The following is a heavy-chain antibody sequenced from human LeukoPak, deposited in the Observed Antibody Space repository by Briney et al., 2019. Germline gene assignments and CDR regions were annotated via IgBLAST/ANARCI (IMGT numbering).Heavy chain of an antibody. CDR2: ISAYNGNT. CDR1: GYTFNRYG. CDR3: ARERELLRGYYYYGMDL. D-gene: IGHD1-26*01. V-gene: IGHV1-18*01. Sequence: ASVKVSCKASGYTFNRYGISWVRQAPGQGLEWMGWISAYNGNTNYAQKLQGRVTMTTDTSTSTAYMELRSLRSDDTAMYYCARERELLRGYYYYGMDLWGQGTTVTVSS. J-gene: IGHJ6*02.